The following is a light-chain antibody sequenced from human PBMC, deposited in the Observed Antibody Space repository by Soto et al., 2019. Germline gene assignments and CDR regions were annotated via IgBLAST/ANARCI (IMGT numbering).Light chain of an antibody. CDR1: SSNIGNNY. J-gene: IGLJ3*02. Sequence: QSVLTQPPSVSAAPGQKVTISCSGSSSNIGNNYVSWYQQLPGTAPKLLIYENNRRPSGISDRFSASKSGTSATLGITGLQTGDEADYYCGTWDNSLNANWVFGGGTKVTVL. CDR3: GTWDNSLNANWV. V-gene: IGLV1-51*02. CDR2: ENN.